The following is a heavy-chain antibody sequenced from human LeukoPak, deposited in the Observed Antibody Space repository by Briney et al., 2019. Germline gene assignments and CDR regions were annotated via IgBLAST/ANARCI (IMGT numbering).Heavy chain of an antibody. CDR1: GYTFTSYA. V-gene: IGHV7-4-1*02. D-gene: IGHD3-22*01. CDR2: INTNTGNP. Sequence: ASVKVSCKASGYTFTSYAMNGVRQAPGQGLEWMGWINTNTGNPTYAQGFTGRFVFSLDASVSTAYLQISSLKAEDTAVYYCAREGSTGISYDSDFGYWGQGTLVTVSS. CDR3: AREGSTGISYDSDFGY. J-gene: IGHJ4*02.